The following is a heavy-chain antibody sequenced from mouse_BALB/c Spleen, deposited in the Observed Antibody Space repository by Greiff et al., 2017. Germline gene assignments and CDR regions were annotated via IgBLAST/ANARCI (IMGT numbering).Heavy chain of an antibody. V-gene: IGHV5-12-2*01. Sequence: EVKLVESGGGLVQPGGSLKLSCAASGFTFSSYTMSWVRQTPEKRLEWVAYISNGGGSTYYPDTVKGRFTISRDNAKNTLYLQMSSLKSEATAMYYCGKHNYDCGAMDYWGQGTSVTVSS. CDR2: ISNGGGST. CDR3: GKHNYDCGAMDY. J-gene: IGHJ4*01. D-gene: IGHD2-4*01. CDR1: GFTFSSYT.